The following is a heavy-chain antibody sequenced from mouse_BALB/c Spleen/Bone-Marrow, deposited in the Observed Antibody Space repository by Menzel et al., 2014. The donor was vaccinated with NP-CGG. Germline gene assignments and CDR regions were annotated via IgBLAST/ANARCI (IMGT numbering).Heavy chain of an antibody. CDR1: GYTFTSYW. CDR3: ARESYYYENYAMDY. CDR2: IAPGSGST. D-gene: IGHD1-1*01. Sequence: DLVKPGASVKLSCKASGYTFTSYWINWIKQRPGQGLEWIGRIAPGSGSTYYNEMFKGKATLTVDTSSSTAYIQLSSLSSEDSAVYFCARESYYYENYAMDYWGQGTSVTGSS. J-gene: IGHJ4*01. V-gene: IGHV1S41*01.